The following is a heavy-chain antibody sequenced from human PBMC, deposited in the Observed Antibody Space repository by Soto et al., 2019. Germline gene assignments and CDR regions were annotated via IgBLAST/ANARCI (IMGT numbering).Heavy chain of an antibody. D-gene: IGHD3-10*01. J-gene: IGHJ5*02. CDR2: IYYSGGT. V-gene: IGHV4-39*01. Sequence: PSESLSLTCTVSGDSISSSSYYWGWIRQPPGKGLEWIGSIYYSGGTQYNPSLNSRVTISVDTSKNQFSLNLNSGTAADTAVYFCARSGSLLAPKSNWFDTWGQGLLVTVSS. CDR1: GDSISSSSYY. CDR3: ARSGSLLAPKSNWFDT.